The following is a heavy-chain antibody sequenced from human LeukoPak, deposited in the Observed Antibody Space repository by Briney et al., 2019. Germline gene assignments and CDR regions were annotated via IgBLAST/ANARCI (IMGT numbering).Heavy chain of an antibody. Sequence: RGESLKISCKGSGYSFTNYWIVWVRQMPGKGLEWMGIIYPGDSDTRYSPSFQGQVTISADKSISTAYLQWSSLKASDTAMYYCARGSPITMVRGVTHSFDYWGQGTLVTVSS. V-gene: IGHV5-51*01. J-gene: IGHJ4*02. CDR1: GYSFTNYW. CDR3: ARGSPITMVRGVTHSFDY. D-gene: IGHD3-10*01. CDR2: IYPGDSDT.